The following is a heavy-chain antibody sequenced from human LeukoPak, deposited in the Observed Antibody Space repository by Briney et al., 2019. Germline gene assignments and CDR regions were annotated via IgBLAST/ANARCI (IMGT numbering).Heavy chain of an antibody. CDR1: GYTFTGYY. CDR2: IIPIFGTA. V-gene: IGHV1-2*02. Sequence: ASVKVSCKASGYTFTGYYMHWVRQAPGQGLEWMGGIIPIFGTANYAQKFRGRVTMTRDTSTNTVYMELTSLRSEDTAMFYCARDSRPQWLATGPVDHWGQGTRVTVSS. D-gene: IGHD6-19*01. CDR3: ARDSRPQWLATGPVDH. J-gene: IGHJ4*02.